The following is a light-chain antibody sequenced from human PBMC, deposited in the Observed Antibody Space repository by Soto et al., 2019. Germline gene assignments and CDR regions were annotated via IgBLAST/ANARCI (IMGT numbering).Light chain of an antibody. CDR3: MQSLVALS. CDR2: LTS. CDR1: QSLLHSNGYHY. V-gene: IGKV2-28*01. J-gene: IGKJ4*01. Sequence: EIVMTQSPVSLPVIPGEPASISCRSSQSLLHSNGYHYLDWYVQKPGQSPQLLIYLTSNRASGVPDRFSGSGSRTDFTLKITRVDAEDVGVYYCMQSLVALSFGGGTKVEIK.